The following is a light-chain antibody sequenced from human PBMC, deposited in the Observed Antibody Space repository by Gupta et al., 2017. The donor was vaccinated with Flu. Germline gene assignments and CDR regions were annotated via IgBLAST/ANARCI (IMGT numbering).Light chain of an antibody. CDR3: QQYDECPRT. Sequence: GERSTLACRASHSLNSNLAWNQQRPGQAPRLLTYSASTRATAMRARCSGSRSGTEFTLTISSLQSEDFAIYYCQQYDECPRTFGQGTKLEIK. J-gene: IGKJ2*01. V-gene: IGKV3-15*01. CDR2: SAS. CDR1: HSLNSN.